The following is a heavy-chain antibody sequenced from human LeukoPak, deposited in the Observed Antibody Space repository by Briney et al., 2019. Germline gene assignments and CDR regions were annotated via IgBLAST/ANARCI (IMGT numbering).Heavy chain of an antibody. V-gene: IGHV4-59*01. J-gene: IGHJ3*02. CDR2: IYYSGST. D-gene: IGHD6-19*01. CDR1: GGSISSYY. Sequence: PSETLSLTCTVSGGSISSYYWSWIRQPPGKGLEWIGYIYYSGSTNYNPSLKSRVTISVDTSKNQFSLKLSSVTAADTAVYYCARTGYSSGWYERSGAFDIWGQGTMVTVSS. CDR3: ARTGYSSGWYERSGAFDI.